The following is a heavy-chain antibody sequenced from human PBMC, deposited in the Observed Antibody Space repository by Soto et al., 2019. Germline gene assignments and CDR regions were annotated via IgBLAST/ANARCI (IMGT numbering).Heavy chain of an antibody. CDR3: ARVQGYSTIFGVPYGMDV. CDR1: GGSIGRGGHY. CDR2: VYYSGTN. J-gene: IGHJ6*02. V-gene: IGHV4-31*03. Sequence: SETLSLTCTVSGGSIGRGGHYWSWVRQHPGKGQEWIGYVYYSGTNYYNPSLRSRVTISVDTSKNQFSLTLRPVTAADTAVYYSARVQGYSTIFGVPYGMDVWGQGTTVTVCS. D-gene: IGHD3-3*01.